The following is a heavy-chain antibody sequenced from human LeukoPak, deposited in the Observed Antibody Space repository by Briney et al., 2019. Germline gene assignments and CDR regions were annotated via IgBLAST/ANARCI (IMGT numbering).Heavy chain of an antibody. CDR2: INWDDDK. CDR1: GFSLSTSGMC. V-gene: IGHV2-70*11. J-gene: IGHJ4*02. D-gene: IGHD3-22*01. CDR3: ARISPIDSSGQNMYYFDY. Sequence: SGPALVKPTQTLTLTCTFSGFSLSTSGMCVSWIRQPPGKALEWLARINWDDDKYYSTSLKTRLTISKDTSKNQVVLTMTNMDPVDTATYYCARISPIDSSGQNMYYFDYWGQGTLVTVSS.